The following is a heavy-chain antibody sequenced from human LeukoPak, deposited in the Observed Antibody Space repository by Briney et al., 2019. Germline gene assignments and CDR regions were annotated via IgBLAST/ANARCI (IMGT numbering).Heavy chain of an antibody. CDR2: INPSGGST. V-gene: IGHV1-46*01. Sequence: GASVKVSCKASGYMFTHYYMHWVRQAPGQGLEWMGIINPSGGSTSYAQKFQGRVTMTRDTSTSTVYMELSSLRSEDTAVYYCARSNRGYSSPDWFDPWGQGTLVTVSS. CDR3: ARSNRGYSSPDWFDP. D-gene: IGHD6-19*01. CDR1: GYMFTHYY. J-gene: IGHJ5*02.